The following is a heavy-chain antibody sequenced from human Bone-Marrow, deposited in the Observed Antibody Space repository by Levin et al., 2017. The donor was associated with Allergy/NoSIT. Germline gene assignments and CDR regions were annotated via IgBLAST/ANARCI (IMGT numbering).Heavy chain of an antibody. J-gene: IGHJ4*02. CDR3: TRGTQDVSSWWNFDS. CDR1: GASISTGDYY. V-gene: IGHV4-30-4*01. D-gene: IGHD6-13*01. Sequence: SETLSLTCTVSGASISTGDYYWTWIRQPPGKGLEWIGYIFYNANTHYVSTHYSPSLKSRVSASLDTSKNQFSLNVKSVIAADTAIYYCTRGTQDVSSWWNFDSWGQGTLVTVSS. CDR2: IFYNANTHYVST.